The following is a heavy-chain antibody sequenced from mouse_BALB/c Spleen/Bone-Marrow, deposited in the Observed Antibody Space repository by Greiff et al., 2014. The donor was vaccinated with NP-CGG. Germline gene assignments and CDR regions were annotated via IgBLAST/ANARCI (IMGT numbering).Heavy chain of an antibody. J-gene: IGHJ1*01. CDR2: ISGGDSYT. CDR3: ARSFGSSYWYFDV. V-gene: IGHV5-9-2*01. D-gene: IGHD1-1*01. CDR1: GFTFSSYG. Sequence: EVKLMESGGGLVKPGGSLKLSCAASGFTFSSYGMSWVRQTPEKRLEWVATISGGDSYTYFSDSAKGRFTISRDNAKNNLNLQMSSLRSEDTALYYCARSFGSSYWYFDVWGAGTTVTVSS.